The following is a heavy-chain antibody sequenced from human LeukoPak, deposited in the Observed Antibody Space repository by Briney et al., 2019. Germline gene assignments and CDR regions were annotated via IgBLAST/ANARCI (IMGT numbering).Heavy chain of an antibody. CDR3: AKNRADSSSWHFDY. CDR2: ISYDGSNK. J-gene: IGHJ4*02. CDR1: GFTFSSYA. D-gene: IGHD6-13*01. Sequence: GRSLRLSCAASGFTFSSYAMHWVRQAPGKGLEWVAVISYDGSNKYYADSVKGRFTISRDNSKNTLYLQMNSLRAEDTAVYYCAKNRADSSSWHFDYWGQGTLVTVSS. V-gene: IGHV3-30*04.